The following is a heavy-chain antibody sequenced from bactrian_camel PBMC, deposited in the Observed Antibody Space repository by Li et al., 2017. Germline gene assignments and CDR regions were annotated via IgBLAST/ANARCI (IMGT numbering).Heavy chain of an antibody. V-gene: IGHV3S1*01. Sequence: HVQLVESGGGFVQPGGSLRLSCAASGFHFSTYWMFWVRQRPGKGLEWVSNINRGGDMSYYADSVKGRFTISRDNAENTVYLRMNSLKSEDTGVYYCVKEPESGGPLGQGTQVTVS. J-gene: IGHJ4*01. CDR1: GFHFSTYW. CDR2: INRGGDMS.